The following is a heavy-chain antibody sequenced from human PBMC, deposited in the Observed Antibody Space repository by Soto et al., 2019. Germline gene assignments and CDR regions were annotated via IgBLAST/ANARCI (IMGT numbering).Heavy chain of an antibody. CDR2: VSSSGNTM. Sequence: GGSLRLSCAASGLTFSDYDMSWIRQAPGKGLEWVSFVSSSGNTMYYADSVKGRFTISRDNAKNSLYLQMNSLRVEDTAVYYCATMGLGAARASYWGQGTLVTVSS. CDR1: GLTFSDYD. CDR3: ATMGLGAARASY. V-gene: IGHV3-11*01. J-gene: IGHJ4*02. D-gene: IGHD6-6*01.